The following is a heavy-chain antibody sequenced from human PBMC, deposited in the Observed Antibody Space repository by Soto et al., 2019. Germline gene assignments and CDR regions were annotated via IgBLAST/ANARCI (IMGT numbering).Heavy chain of an antibody. Sequence: SGGSLRLSCAASGFTFSSYSMNWVRQAPGKGLEWVSSISSSSSYIYYADSVKGRFTISRDNAKNSLYLQMNSLRAEDTAVYYCASRGGFGELFLYMDVWGKGTTVTVSS. J-gene: IGHJ6*03. CDR3: ASRGGFGELFLYMDV. D-gene: IGHD3-10*01. V-gene: IGHV3-21*01. CDR1: GFTFSSYS. CDR2: ISSSSSYI.